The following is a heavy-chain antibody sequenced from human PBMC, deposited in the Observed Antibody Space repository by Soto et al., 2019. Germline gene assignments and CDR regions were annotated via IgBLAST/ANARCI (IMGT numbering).Heavy chain of an antibody. CDR1: GGTFSSYT. CDR2: IIPILGIA. CDR3: ARGAVVVPALNPKYYYYGMGV. J-gene: IGHJ6*02. Sequence: QVQLVQSGAEVKKPGSSVKVSCKASGGTFSSYTISWVRQAPGQGLEWMGRIIPILGIANYAQKFQGRVTITADKSTSTAYMELSSLRSEDTAVYYCARGAVVVPALNPKYYYYGMGVWGQGTTVTVSS. V-gene: IGHV1-69*02. D-gene: IGHD2-2*01.